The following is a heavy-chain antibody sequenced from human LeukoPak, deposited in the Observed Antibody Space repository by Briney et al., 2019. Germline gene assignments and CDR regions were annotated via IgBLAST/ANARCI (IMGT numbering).Heavy chain of an antibody. CDR2: IIPIFGTA. J-gene: IGHJ4*02. CDR3: ARGGIQLWFGTFDY. Sequence: ASVKVSCKASGGTFSSYAISWVRQAPGQGLEWMGGIIPIFGTANYAQKFQSRVTITTDESTSTAYMELSSLRSEDTAVYYCARGGIQLWFGTFDYWGQGTLVTVSS. V-gene: IGHV1-69*05. D-gene: IGHD5-18*01. CDR1: GGTFSSYA.